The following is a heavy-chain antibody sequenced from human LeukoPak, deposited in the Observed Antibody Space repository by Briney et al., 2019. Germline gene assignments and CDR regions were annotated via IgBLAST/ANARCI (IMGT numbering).Heavy chain of an antibody. J-gene: IGHJ4*02. CDR2: ITGSGVTT. V-gene: IGHV3-48*01. Sequence: GGSLRLSCAASGFTFNDYDMHWDRQAPGKGLEWVSFITGSGVTTSYADSVKGRFTISRDSAKHSLFLQMNSLRAEDTAVYYCARPTSSGSINSWGQGTLVTVSS. CDR1: GFTFNDYD. D-gene: IGHD6-19*01. CDR3: ARPTSSGSINS.